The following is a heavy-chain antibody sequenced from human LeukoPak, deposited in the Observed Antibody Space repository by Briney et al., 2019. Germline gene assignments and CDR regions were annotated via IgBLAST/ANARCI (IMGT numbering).Heavy chain of an antibody. J-gene: IGHJ4*02. CDR2: IKSYGSET. V-gene: IGHV3-74*01. CDR1: GFTFSSFW. Sequence: GGSLRLSCAASGFTFSSFWIYWVRHAPGKGLVWVSRIKSYGSETLYADSVKGRFTISRDNAKNTLYLQMNSLRAEDTAVYYCARARMGDDFNHFDYWGQGTLVTVSS. D-gene: IGHD3-16*01. CDR3: ARARMGDDFNHFDY.